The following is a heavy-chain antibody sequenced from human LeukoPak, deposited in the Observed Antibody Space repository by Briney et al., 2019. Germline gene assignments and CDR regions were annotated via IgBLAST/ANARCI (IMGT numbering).Heavy chain of an antibody. Sequence: GGSLRLSCAASGFTFSSYAMTWVRQAPGKGLEWVSSISASGGGIYYADSVKGRFTISRDNAKNSLYLQMNSLRAEDTAVYYCARDYRPALYCSGGSCYSADYWGQGALVTVSS. CDR3: ARDYRPALYCSGGSCYSADY. V-gene: IGHV3-21*01. CDR1: GFTFSSYA. D-gene: IGHD2-15*01. J-gene: IGHJ4*02. CDR2: ISASGGGI.